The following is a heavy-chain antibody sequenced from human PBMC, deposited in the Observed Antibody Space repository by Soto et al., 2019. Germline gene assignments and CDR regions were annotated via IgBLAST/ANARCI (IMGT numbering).Heavy chain of an antibody. Sequence: QVTLKESGPVLVKPTETLTLTCTVSGFSLSNARMSVSWIRQPPGKALEWLAHIFSNDAKSYSASLKSRFTISKHTSKSQVVLTITNMDPVDTATYYCARIRGWGWLGPNDYWGQGTLVTVSS. V-gene: IGHV2-26*01. CDR2: IFSNDAK. CDR1: GFSLSNARMS. J-gene: IGHJ4*02. CDR3: ARIRGWGWLGPNDY. D-gene: IGHD3-10*01.